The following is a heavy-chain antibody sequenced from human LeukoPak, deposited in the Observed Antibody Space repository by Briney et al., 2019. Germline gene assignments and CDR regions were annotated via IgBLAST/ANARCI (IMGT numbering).Heavy chain of an antibody. Sequence: SETLSLTCTVSGGSISSYYWSWIRQPPGEGLEWIGYMYYTGSTNYNPSLKSRVTMSVDTSKNQFSLKLSSVTAADTAVYYCAKDLRYCGGDCPIDYWGQGTLVTVSS. CDR1: GGSISSYY. CDR3: AKDLRYCGGDCPIDY. CDR2: MYYTGST. J-gene: IGHJ4*02. D-gene: IGHD2-21*02. V-gene: IGHV4-59*01.